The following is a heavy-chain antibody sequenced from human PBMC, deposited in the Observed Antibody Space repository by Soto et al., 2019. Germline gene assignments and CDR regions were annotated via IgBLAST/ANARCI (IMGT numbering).Heavy chain of an antibody. CDR3: AKDLQSYGDYDYYCYGMDV. D-gene: IGHD4-17*01. J-gene: IGHJ6*02. CDR2: ISYDGTNK. Sequence: QVQLVESWGGEVQPGRSLTISCAASGFTFSTYGMHWVRQTPGKGLERVAVISYDGTNKFYSDSVKGRFTISRDNFKNTLTLQMNSLRADDTAVYSCAKDLQSYGDYDYYCYGMDVWGLGTRVTVSS. V-gene: IGHV3-30*18. CDR1: GFTFSTYG.